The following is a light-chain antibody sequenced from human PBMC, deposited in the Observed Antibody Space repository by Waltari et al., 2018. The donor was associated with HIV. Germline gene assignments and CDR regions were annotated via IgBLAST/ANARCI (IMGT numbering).Light chain of an antibody. V-gene: IGLV1-44*01. CDR2: TYN. CDR1: SSNIGGNA. CDR3: AAWDDSLNGVL. J-gene: IGLJ2*01. Sequence: GQRVTITCSGSSSNIGGNAVNWYQQLPGTAPKLLIYTYNERPSGVPDRFSGSKSGTSASLAISGLQSEDEADYYCAAWDDSLNGVLFGGGTKLTVL.